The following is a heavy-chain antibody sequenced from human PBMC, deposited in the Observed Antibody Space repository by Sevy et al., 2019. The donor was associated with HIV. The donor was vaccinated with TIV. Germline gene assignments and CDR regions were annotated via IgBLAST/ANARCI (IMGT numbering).Heavy chain of an antibody. CDR3: ARGRDFCYGSGSYYNRVPNYGMDV. CDR1: GGSFSGYY. Sequence: SETLSLTCAVYGGSFSGYYWSWIRQPPGKGLEWIGEINHSGSTNYNPSPKSRVTISVDTSKNQFSLQRRSVTASDTAVYYCARGRDFCYGSGSYYNRVPNYGMDVWGQGTTVTVSS. CDR2: INHSGST. V-gene: IGHV4-34*01. J-gene: IGHJ6*02. D-gene: IGHD3-10*01.